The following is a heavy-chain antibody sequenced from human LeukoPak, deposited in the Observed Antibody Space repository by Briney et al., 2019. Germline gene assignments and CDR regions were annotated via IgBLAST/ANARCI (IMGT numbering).Heavy chain of an antibody. CDR1: GFTFDDYA. D-gene: IGHD2-15*01. J-gene: IGHJ4*02. Sequence: GGSLRLSCAASGFTFDDYAMHWVRQAPGKGLEWVSGISWNSGSIGYADSVKGRFTISRDNAKNTLYLQMNSLRAEDTAVYYCARSPGQCSGGSCGTGYWGQGTLVTVSS. CDR3: ARSPGQCSGGSCGTGY. V-gene: IGHV3-9*01. CDR2: ISWNSGSI.